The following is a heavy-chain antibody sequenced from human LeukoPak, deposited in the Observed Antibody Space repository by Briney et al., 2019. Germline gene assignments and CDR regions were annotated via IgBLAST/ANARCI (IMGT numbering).Heavy chain of an antibody. J-gene: IGHJ4*02. D-gene: IGHD3-10*01. CDR3: ARVGATMVRGVIKDPDY. CDR1: GGTFSSYA. Sequence: SVKVSCKASGGTFSSYAISWVRQAPGQGLEWMGGIIPIFGTANYAQKFQGRVTITADESTSTAYVELSSLRSEDTAVYYCARVGATMVRGVIKDPDYWGQGTLVTVSS. V-gene: IGHV1-69*13. CDR2: IIPIFGTA.